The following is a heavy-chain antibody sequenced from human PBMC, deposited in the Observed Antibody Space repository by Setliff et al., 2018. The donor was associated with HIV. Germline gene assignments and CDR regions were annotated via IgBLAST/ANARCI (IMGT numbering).Heavy chain of an antibody. CDR2: INQDGINK. CDR3: ARDLSSGPAY. Sequence: LRLSCAVYGFTFRKYWMSWVRQAPGKGLEWVATINQDGINKYYADSVKGRFTISRDNSKNTLFLQMSSLRAEDTAIYYCARDLSSGPAYWGQGTLVTVSS. J-gene: IGHJ4*02. D-gene: IGHD3-22*01. V-gene: IGHV3-7*05. CDR1: GFTFRKYW.